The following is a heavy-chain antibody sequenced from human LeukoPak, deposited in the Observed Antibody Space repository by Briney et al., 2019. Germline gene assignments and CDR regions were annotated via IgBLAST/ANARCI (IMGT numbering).Heavy chain of an antibody. J-gene: IGHJ4*02. CDR1: GFSFSSTS. CDR3: ATESSGALDY. D-gene: IGHD1-26*01. V-gene: IGHV3-21*01. Sequence: PGGSLRLSCATSGFSFSSTSLNWVRQAPGKGLQYVSSIDTSSYTYYAESVKGRFTISRDNAKNSLYLQMNGLRAEDTSVYYCATESSGALDYWGQGTLVTVSS. CDR2: IDTSSYT.